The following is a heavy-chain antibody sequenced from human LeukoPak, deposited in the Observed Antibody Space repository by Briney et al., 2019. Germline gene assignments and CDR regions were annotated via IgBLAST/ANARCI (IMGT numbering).Heavy chain of an antibody. Sequence: GGSLRLSCAASGFTFSSYAMHWVRQAPGKGLEWVAVISYDGSNKYYADSVKGRFTISRDNAKNSLYLQMNSLRAEDTAIYYCARATSGIRDGYNWHFDYWGQGTLVTVSS. CDR3: ARATSGIRDGYNWHFDY. J-gene: IGHJ4*02. CDR2: ISYDGSNK. D-gene: IGHD5-24*01. V-gene: IGHV3-30*04. CDR1: GFTFSSYA.